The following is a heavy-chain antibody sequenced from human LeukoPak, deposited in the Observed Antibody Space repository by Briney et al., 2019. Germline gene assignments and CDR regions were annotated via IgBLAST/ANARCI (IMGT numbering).Heavy chain of an antibody. D-gene: IGHD6-19*01. CDR1: GDSVSTNSAA. Sequence: SQTLSLTCAISGDSVSTNSAAWNWIRQSPSRGLEWLGRAYYMSKWYNDYAVSVKSRITINPDTSKNQFSLQLNSVTPEDTAVYYCARDSLYSSGWYFDYWGQGTLVTVSS. CDR2: AYYMSKWYN. V-gene: IGHV6-1*01. CDR3: ARDSLYSSGWYFDY. J-gene: IGHJ4*02.